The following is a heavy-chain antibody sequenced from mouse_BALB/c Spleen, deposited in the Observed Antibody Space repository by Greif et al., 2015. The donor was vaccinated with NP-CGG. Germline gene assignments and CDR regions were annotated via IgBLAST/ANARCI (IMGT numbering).Heavy chain of an antibody. Sequence: EAHLVESGPGLVKPSQTLSLTCSVTGDSITSGYWNWIRKFPGNKLEYMGYISYSGSTYYNPSLRSRISITRDTSKNQYYLQLNSVTTEDTATYYCARSPYGNYAMDYWGQGTSVTVSS. D-gene: IGHD2-1*01. J-gene: IGHJ4*01. CDR2: ISYSGST. CDR1: GDSITSGY. CDR3: ARSPYGNYAMDY. V-gene: IGHV3-8*02.